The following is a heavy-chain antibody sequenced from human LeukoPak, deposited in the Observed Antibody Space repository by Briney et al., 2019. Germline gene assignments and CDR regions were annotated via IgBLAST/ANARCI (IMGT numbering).Heavy chain of an antibody. D-gene: IGHD6-6*01. CDR1: GYTFTGYY. CDR2: INPNSGGT. CDR3: ARSFPARRYYYYGMDV. Sequence: ASVKVSCKASGYTFTGYYMHWVRQAPGQGLEWMGWINPNSGGTNYAQQFQGRVTMTRDTSISTAYMELSRLRSEDTAVYYCARSFPARRYYYYGMDVWGQGTTVNVSS. J-gene: IGHJ6*02. V-gene: IGHV1-2*02.